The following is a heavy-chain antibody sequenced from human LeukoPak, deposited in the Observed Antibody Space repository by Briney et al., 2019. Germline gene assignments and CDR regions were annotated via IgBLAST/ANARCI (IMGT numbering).Heavy chain of an antibody. Sequence: GGSLRLSCAASGFTFSSYGMSWVRQAPGKGLEWVSAISGSGGSTYYADSVKGRFTISRDNSKTTLYLQMNSLRAEDTAVYYCARGPGSYYYYYMDVWGKGTTVTVSS. J-gene: IGHJ6*03. D-gene: IGHD3-10*01. CDR1: GFTFSSYG. CDR2: ISGSGGST. CDR3: ARGPGSYYYYYMDV. V-gene: IGHV3-23*01.